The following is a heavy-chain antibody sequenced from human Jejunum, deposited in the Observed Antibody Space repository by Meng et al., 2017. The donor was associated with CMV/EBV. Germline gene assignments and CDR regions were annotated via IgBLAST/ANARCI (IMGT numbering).Heavy chain of an antibody. V-gene: IGHV3-11*01. Sequence: CAVSGFSLSDYQMTWIRQAPGKGLQWVSYISSGGATYYADSVKGRFTISRDNAKNSLYLQMNSLRAEDTAVYYCARGWRFGGPHYFDYWGQGTLVTVSS. CDR3: ARGWRFGGPHYFDY. CDR1: GFSLSDYQ. D-gene: IGHD3-10*01. J-gene: IGHJ4*02. CDR2: ISSGGAT.